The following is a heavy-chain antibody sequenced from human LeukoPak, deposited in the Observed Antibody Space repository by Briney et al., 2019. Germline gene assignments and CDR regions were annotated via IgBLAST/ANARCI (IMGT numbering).Heavy chain of an antibody. Sequence: SETLSLTCTVSGGSISSSSYYWGWIRQPPGKGLEWIGSIYYSGSTYYNPSLKSRVTISVDTSKNQFSLKLSSVTAADTAVYYCARGRRRYYYDSSGPINWFDPWGQGTLVTVSS. CDR2: IYYSGST. J-gene: IGHJ5*02. CDR1: GGSISSSSYY. V-gene: IGHV4-39*01. D-gene: IGHD3-22*01. CDR3: ARGRRRYYYDSSGPINWFDP.